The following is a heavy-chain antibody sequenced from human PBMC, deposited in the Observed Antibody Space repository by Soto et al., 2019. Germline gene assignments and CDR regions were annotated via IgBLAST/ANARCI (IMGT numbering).Heavy chain of an antibody. J-gene: IGHJ4*02. D-gene: IGHD6-13*01. CDR3: ATSRTFDY. Sequence: PWWSLRLSCLVSVFTFSSYWMNWFRQAPGKGLEWVANIKQDGSEKYYVDSAKGRFTISRDNAKNSLYLQMNSLSAEDTAIYYCATSRTFDYWGQGTLVTVSS. CDR1: VFTFSSYW. CDR2: IKQDGSEK. V-gene: IGHV3-7*01.